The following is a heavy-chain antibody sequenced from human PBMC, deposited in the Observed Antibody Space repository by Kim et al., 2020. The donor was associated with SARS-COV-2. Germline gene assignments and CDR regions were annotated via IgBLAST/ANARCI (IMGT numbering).Heavy chain of an antibody. CDR1: GFTFSSYS. V-gene: IGHV3-74*01. D-gene: IGHD2-2*01. CDR3: AREGTSSNCCHY. J-gene: IGHJ4*02. CDR2: INSDGSTT. Sequence: GGSLRFSCAASGFTFSSYSMHWVRQAPGQGLVWVSRINSDGSTTNYADSVKGRFSISRDNAKNTLYLQMNSLRADDTAVYHCAREGTSSNCCHYWGQGTLVTVSS.